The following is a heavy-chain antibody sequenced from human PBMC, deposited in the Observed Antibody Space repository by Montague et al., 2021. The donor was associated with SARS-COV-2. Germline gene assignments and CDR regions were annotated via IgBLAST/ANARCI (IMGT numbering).Heavy chain of an antibody. D-gene: IGHD2-21*02. Sequence: CAISGDSVSSNIATWNWIRQSPSRGLEWLGRTYYRSKWYNDYAVSVKSRVIINPDTSNNRISLQLNSVTPEDTAVYYCARAYCGGDYYFYWYFDLWGRGTLVTVSS. CDR3: ARAYCGGDYYFYWYFDL. J-gene: IGHJ2*01. V-gene: IGHV6-1*01. CDR1: GDSVSSNIAT. CDR2: TYYRSKWYN.